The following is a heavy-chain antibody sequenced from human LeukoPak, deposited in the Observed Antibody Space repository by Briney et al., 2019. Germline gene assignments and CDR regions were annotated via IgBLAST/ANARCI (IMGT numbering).Heavy chain of an antibody. J-gene: IGHJ4*02. CDR3: ARGFDWLEYYFDY. V-gene: IGHV1-2*02. CDR2: INPNSGGT. Sequence: ASVKVSCKASGYTFTGYYMHWVRQALGQGLEWMGWINPNSGGTDYARKFQGRVTMTRDTSISTAYMELNRLRSDDTAVYYCARGFDWLEYYFDYWGQGTLVTVSS. D-gene: IGHD3-9*01. CDR1: GYTFTGYY.